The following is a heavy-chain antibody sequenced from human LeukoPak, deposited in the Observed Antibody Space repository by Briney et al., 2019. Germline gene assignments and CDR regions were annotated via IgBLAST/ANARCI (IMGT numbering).Heavy chain of an antibody. CDR2: ISGSGGIT. CDR3: AKKTFGDLIDY. V-gene: IGHV3-23*01. CDR1: GFTFSSYG. D-gene: IGHD4-17*01. Sequence: GGSLRLSCAASGFTFSSYGMSWVRQAPGKGLEWVSAISGSGGITYYADSVKGRFTISRDNSKNTLYLQMNNLRADDTAVYYCAKKTFGDLIDYWGQGTLVTVSS. J-gene: IGHJ4*02.